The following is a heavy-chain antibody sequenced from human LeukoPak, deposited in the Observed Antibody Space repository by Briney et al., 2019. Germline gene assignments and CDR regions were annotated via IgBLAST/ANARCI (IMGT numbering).Heavy chain of an antibody. J-gene: IGHJ4*02. CDR3: ARDPGVASGGIAQRGN. Sequence: SETLSLTCTIPGGSINNNYWTWIRQPPGKGLEWIGSIYYSGSTYYNPSLKSRVTISVDTSKNQFSLKLSSVTAADTAVYYCARDPGVASGGIAQRGNWGQGTLVTVSS. V-gene: IGHV4-39*07. CDR1: GGSINNNY. CDR2: IYYSGST. D-gene: IGHD6-13*01.